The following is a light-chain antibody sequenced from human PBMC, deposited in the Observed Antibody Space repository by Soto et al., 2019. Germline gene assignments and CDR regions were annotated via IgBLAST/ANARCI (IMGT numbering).Light chain of an antibody. J-gene: IGKJ1*01. CDR3: QQYESYSRT. CDR2: KAS. Sequence: DIQMTQSPSTLSASVGDRVTITCRASQSISGWLAWYQQKPGKAPKLLIYKASSLESGVPSRFSGSGSGTEFTLTISSLQPDDFATYYYQQYESYSRTFGRGTKVDIK. V-gene: IGKV1-5*03. CDR1: QSISGW.